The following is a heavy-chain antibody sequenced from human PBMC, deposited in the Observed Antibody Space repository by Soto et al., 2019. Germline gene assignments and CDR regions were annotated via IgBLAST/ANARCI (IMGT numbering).Heavy chain of an antibody. CDR2: INPNSGGT. J-gene: IGHJ6*02. D-gene: IGHD5-18*01. CDR3: ARDLDTAMATLPYYYGMDV. Sequence: GASVKVSCKASGYTFTGYYMHWVRQAPGQGLEWMGWINPNSGGTNYAQKFQGRVTMTRDTSISTAYMELSRLRSDDTAVYYCARDLDTAMATLPYYYGMDVWGQGTTVTVSS. CDR1: GYTFTGYY. V-gene: IGHV1-2*02.